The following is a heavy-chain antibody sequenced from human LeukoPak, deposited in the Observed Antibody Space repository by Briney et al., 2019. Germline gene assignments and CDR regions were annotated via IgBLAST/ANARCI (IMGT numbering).Heavy chain of an antibody. CDR1: GGTFSSYA. J-gene: IGHJ5*02. V-gene: IGHV1-69*05. CDR3: ARDFSGRGNWFDP. D-gene: IGHD1-26*01. Sequence: GASVKVSCKASGGTFSSYAISWVRQAPGQGLEWMGGIIPIFGTANYAQRFQGRVTITTDESTSTAYMELSSLRSEDTAVYYCARDFSGRGNWFDPWGQGTLVTVSS. CDR2: IIPIFGTA.